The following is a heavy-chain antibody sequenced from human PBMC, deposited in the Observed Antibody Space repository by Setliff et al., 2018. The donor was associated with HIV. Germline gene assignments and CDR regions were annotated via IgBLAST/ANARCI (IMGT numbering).Heavy chain of an antibody. Sequence: SETLSLTCAVSGGSISSSNWWSWVRQPPGKGLEWIGEIYFSGHTNYNPSLKGRVTLSLDNSKNQFSLKLTSVTAADTAVYYCTRRDNSVSGYYTDHAFDIWGQGTLVTVS. J-gene: IGHJ3*02. D-gene: IGHD3-22*01. V-gene: IGHV4-4*02. CDR1: GGSISSSNW. CDR2: IYFSGHT. CDR3: TRRDNSVSGYYTDHAFDI.